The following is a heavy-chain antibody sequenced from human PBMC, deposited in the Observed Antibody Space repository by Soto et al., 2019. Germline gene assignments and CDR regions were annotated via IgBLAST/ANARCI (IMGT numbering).Heavy chain of an antibody. Sequence: ASVKVSCTASGGTFSSYAISWVRQAPGQGLEWMGGIIPIFGTANYAQKFQGRVTITADESTSTAYMELSSLRSEDTAVYYCARGPNSGYVWWAYWGQGTLVTVSS. J-gene: IGHJ4*02. CDR1: GGTFSSYA. CDR3: ARGPNSGYVWWAY. CDR2: IIPIFGTA. V-gene: IGHV1-69*13. D-gene: IGHD5-12*01.